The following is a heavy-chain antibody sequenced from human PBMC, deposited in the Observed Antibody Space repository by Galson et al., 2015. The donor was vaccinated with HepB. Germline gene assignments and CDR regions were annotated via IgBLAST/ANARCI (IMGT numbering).Heavy chain of an antibody. Sequence: SVKVSCKASEYTFSSYDIHWVRQATGQGLEWMGWMSPNNGNAGSAQKFQGRVTMTRNTSISTAYMDLSSLRSEDTAVYYCARVNPSSGAFDYWGQGTLVTVSS. J-gene: IGHJ4*02. D-gene: IGHD6-19*01. CDR2: MSPNNGNA. CDR3: ARVNPSSGAFDY. CDR1: EYTFSSYD. V-gene: IGHV1-8*01.